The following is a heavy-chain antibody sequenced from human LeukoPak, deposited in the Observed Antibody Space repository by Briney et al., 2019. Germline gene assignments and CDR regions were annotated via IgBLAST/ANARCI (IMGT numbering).Heavy chain of an antibody. J-gene: IGHJ4*02. Sequence: ASVKVSCKASGYTFTSYDINWVRQATGQGLERMGWMNPNSGNTGYAQKFQGRVTMTRNTSISTAYMELSSLRSEDTAVYYCARGGAHYSSREGYADYWGQGTLVTVSS. CDR1: GYTFTSYD. D-gene: IGHD6-13*01. CDR3: ARGGAHYSSREGYADY. V-gene: IGHV1-8*01. CDR2: MNPNSGNT.